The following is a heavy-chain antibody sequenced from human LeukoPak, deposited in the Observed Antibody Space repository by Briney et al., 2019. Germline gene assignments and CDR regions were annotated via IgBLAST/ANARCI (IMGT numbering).Heavy chain of an antibody. V-gene: IGHV3-7*01. CDR3: AREISYYYDSSKGENWFDP. CDR1: GFTFKKYW. CDR2: IKEDGSEK. D-gene: IGHD3-22*01. Sequence: GGSLRLSCAASGFTFKKYWMNWVRQVPGNGLECLANIKEDGSEKNYVDSVKGRSTISRDNAKNSLYLQMNSLRAEDTAVYYCAREISYYYDSSKGENWFDPWGQGTLVTVSS. J-gene: IGHJ5*02.